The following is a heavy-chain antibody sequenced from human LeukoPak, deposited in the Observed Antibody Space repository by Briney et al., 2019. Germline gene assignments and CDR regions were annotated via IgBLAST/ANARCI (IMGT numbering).Heavy chain of an antibody. CDR1: RFTFSRYT. CDR3: ARDNYVGNLDY. CDR2: VLYDGSNK. J-gene: IGHJ4*02. D-gene: IGHD4-23*01. V-gene: IGHV3-30*04. Sequence: GGSLRLSRAASRFTFSRYTMHCVRQTPSKGVEWVALVLYDGSNKYYPDSVKSRSTISRDNSKNTMSRQMNSLRADDTAVYYCARDNYVGNLDYWGQGTLVTVSS.